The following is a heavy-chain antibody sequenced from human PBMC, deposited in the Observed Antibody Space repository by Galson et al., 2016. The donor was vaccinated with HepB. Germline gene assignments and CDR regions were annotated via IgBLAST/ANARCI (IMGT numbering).Heavy chain of an antibody. V-gene: IGHV6-1*01. CDR1: GDSVSSNSAT. CDR2: TYYRSKWGH. J-gene: IGHJ5*01. CDR3: AREIDGGTYYWNWFDS. D-gene: IGHD2/OR15-2a*01. Sequence: CAISGDSVSSNSATWNWIRQSPSRGLEWLGRTYYRSKWGHGYAVSVESRISINADTSTNQVSLQLNFVTPEDSAVYYCAREIDGGTYYWNWFDSWGQGTLVTASS.